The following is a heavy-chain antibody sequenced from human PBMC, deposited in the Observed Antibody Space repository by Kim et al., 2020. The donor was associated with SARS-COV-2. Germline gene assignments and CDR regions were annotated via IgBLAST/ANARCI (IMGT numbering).Heavy chain of an antibody. V-gene: IGHV4-39*01. Sequence: SETLSLTCTVSGGSISSSSYYWGWIRQPPGKGLEWIGSIYYSGSTYYNPSLKSRVTISVDTSKNQFSLKLSSVTAADTAVYYCARHREWWTTVTTEDWYFDLWGRGTLVTVSS. CDR2: IYYSGST. CDR3: ARHREWWTTVTTEDWYFDL. D-gene: IGHD4-17*01. J-gene: IGHJ2*01. CDR1: GGSISSSSYY.